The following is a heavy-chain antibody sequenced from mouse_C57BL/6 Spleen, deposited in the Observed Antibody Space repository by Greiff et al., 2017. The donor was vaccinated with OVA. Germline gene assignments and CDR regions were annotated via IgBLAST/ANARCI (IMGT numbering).Heavy chain of an antibody. CDR2: IWRGGST. CDR1: GFSLTSYG. CDR3: ARTSYSNYVDY. D-gene: IGHD2-5*01. J-gene: IGHJ2*01. Sequence: VKLMESGPGLVQPSQSLSITCTVSGFSLTSYGVHWVRQSPGKGLEWLGVIWRGGSTEYNAAFISRLSISKDNSKSQVFFKMNRRQADDTAIYYCARTSYSNYVDYWGQGTTLTVSS. V-gene: IGHV2-2*01.